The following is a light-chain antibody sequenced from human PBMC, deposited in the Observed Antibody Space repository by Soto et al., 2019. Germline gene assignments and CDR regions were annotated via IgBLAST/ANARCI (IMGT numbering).Light chain of an antibody. V-gene: IGKV1-6*01. Sequence: ALQMTPSPSSVSASVGDRVAITCRASQGIRNELGWYQQKPGKAPKLLIYSASSLQSGVPSRFSGSGSGTDFILSISGLQPEDLAPYFCLRDCTYPRTFGQGTKV. CDR1: QGIRNE. CDR2: SAS. CDR3: LRDCTYPRT. J-gene: IGKJ1*01.